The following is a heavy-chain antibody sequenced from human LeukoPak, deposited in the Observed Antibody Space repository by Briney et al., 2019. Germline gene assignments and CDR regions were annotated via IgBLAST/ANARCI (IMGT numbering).Heavy chain of an antibody. Sequence: ASVKVSCKASGGTFSSYAISWVRQAPGQGLEWMGRIIPIFGTANYAQKFQGRVTITADKSTSTAYMELSSLRSEDTAVYYCASLGYCSSTSCYLFDYWGQGTLVSAAS. D-gene: IGHD2-2*01. J-gene: IGHJ4*02. CDR3: ASLGYCSSTSCYLFDY. V-gene: IGHV1-69*06. CDR1: GGTFSSYA. CDR2: IIPIFGTA.